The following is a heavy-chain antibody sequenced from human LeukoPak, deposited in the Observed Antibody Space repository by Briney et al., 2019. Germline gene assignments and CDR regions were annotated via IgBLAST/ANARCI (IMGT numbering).Heavy chain of an antibody. J-gene: IGHJ4*02. CDR1: GYTFTSYA. V-gene: IGHV1-2*02. Sequence: ASVKVSCKASGYTFTSYAMNWVRQAPGQGLEWMGWINPNSAVTNYAQKFQGRVTVTRDTSITTVYMELTRLKSDDSAVYYCAREETSMVTVGWGWWGQGTLVTVSS. D-gene: IGHD5-18*01. CDR3: AREETSMVTVGWGW. CDR2: INPNSAVT.